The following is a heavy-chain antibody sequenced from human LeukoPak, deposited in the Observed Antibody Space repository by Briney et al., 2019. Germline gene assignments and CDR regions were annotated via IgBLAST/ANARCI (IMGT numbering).Heavy chain of an antibody. CDR1: GYTLTELS. CDR2: FDPEDGET. Sequence: ASVKVSCKVSGYTLTELSMHWVRQAPGKGLEWMRGFDPEDGETIYAQKFQGRVTMTEDTSTDTAYMELSSLRSEDTAVYYCATDLGDNWNSKPGVLWGQGTLVTVSS. D-gene: IGHD1-7*01. J-gene: IGHJ4*02. V-gene: IGHV1-24*01. CDR3: ATDLGDNWNSKPGVL.